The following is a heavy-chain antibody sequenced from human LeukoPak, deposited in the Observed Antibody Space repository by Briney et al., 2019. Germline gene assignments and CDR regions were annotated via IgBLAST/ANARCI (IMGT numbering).Heavy chain of an antibody. CDR3: PRGPRKDYCSSTSCYMHFDC. CDR2: ISTYNGNT. V-gene: IGHV1-18*01. J-gene: IGHJ4*02. CDR1: GYTFTSYD. Sequence: ASVKVSCKASGYTFTSYDISWVRQAPGQGLEWMGWISTYNGNTHYAQKLRGRVTMTTDTSTSTAYMELRSLRSDDTAVYYCPRGPRKDYCSSTSCYMHFDCWGQGTLDTVSS. D-gene: IGHD2-2*02.